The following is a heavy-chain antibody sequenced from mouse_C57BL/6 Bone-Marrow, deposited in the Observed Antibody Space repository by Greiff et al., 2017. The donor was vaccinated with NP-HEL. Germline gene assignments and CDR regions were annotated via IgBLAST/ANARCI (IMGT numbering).Heavy chain of an antibody. J-gene: IGHJ1*03. D-gene: IGHD1-1*01. V-gene: IGHV1-72*01. CDR1: GYTFTSYW. Sequence: QVQLQQPGAELVKPGASVKLSCKASGYTFTSYWMHWVKQRPGRGLEWIGRIDPNSGGTKYNEKFKSKATLTVDKPSSTAYMQLSSLTSEDSAVYYCARKITTVVATDWYFDVWGTGITVTVSS. CDR3: ARKITTVVATDWYFDV. CDR2: IDPNSGGT.